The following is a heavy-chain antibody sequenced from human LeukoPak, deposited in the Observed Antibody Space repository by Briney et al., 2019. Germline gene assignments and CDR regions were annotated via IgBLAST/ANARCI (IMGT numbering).Heavy chain of an antibody. V-gene: IGHV4-59*12. Sequence: SETLSLTCTVSGGSISSYYWSWIRQPPGKGLEWIGHIYYSGNTNYNPSLTSRVTISVDTSKNQFSLKLSSVTAADTAVYYCARYYYDSSGYYYFDYWGQGTLVTVSS. CDR3: ARYYYDSSGYYYFDY. CDR2: IYYSGNT. CDR1: GGSISSYY. D-gene: IGHD3-22*01. J-gene: IGHJ4*02.